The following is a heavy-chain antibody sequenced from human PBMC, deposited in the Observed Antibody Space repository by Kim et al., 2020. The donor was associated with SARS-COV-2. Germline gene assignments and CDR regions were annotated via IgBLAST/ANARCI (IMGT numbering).Heavy chain of an antibody. D-gene: IGHD3-10*01. Sequence: PSLRSRVTIAVDTSKNQFSLKLGSVTAGDTALYHCAGGYYYGSGAFDPWGQGTLVTVSS. CDR3: AGGYYYGSGAFDP. V-gene: IGHV4-34*01. J-gene: IGHJ5*02.